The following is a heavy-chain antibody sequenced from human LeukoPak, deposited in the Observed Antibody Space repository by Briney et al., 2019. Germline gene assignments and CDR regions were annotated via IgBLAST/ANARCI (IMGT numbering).Heavy chain of an antibody. Sequence: GESLRLSCAASGFTFSTYTMYWVRHPPGKRLEWVSIIGNNGGGIHYADSVRGRFTISRDNSKNALYLQMNSLRAEDTAVYYCARDDLLWFGEFSPDYWGQGTLVTVSS. D-gene: IGHD3-10*01. V-gene: IGHV3-23*01. J-gene: IGHJ4*02. CDR1: GFTFSTYT. CDR3: ARDDLLWFGEFSPDY. CDR2: IGNNGGGI.